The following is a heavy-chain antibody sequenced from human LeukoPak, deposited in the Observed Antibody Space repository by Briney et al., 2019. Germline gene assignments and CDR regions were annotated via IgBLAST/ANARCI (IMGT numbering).Heavy chain of an antibody. Sequence: QAGGSLRLSCAASGFTVSSNYMSWVRQAPGKGLEWVSVIYSGGSTYYADSVKGRFTISRDNAKNSLYLQMNSLRAEDTAVYYCARDPDYEFYYYMDVWGKGTTVTVSS. CDR1: GFTVSSNY. J-gene: IGHJ6*03. CDR3: ARDPDYEFYYYMDV. V-gene: IGHV3-53*01. D-gene: IGHD3-16*01. CDR2: IYSGGST.